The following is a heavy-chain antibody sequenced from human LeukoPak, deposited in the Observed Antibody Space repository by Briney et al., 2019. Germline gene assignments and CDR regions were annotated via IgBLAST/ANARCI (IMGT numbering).Heavy chain of an antibody. CDR3: AKDKYSPFDY. D-gene: IGHD5-18*01. J-gene: IGHJ4*02. Sequence: GGSLRLSCAASGFTFSSYGMHWVRQAPGTGLEWVAFIRYDGINKYYADSVKGRFTISRDSSKNTLYLQMNSLRAEDTAVYYCAKDKYSPFDYWGQGTLVTVSS. V-gene: IGHV3-30*02. CDR2: IRYDGINK. CDR1: GFTFSSYG.